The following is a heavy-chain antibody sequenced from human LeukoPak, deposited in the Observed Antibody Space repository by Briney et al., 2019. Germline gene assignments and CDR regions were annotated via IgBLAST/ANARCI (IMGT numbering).Heavy chain of an antibody. J-gene: IGHJ3*02. V-gene: IGHV4-59*11. D-gene: IGHD3-22*01. CDR3: ARLRRGFDISGYYAFDI. Sequence: PSETLSLTCTVSGGSMNSHYWSWIRQPPGKGLEWLGYISYIGSTNYNPSLRSRVTISVDTSKNQFSLKLTSVTAADTAVYYCARLRRGFDISGYYAFDIWGQGTMVTVSS. CDR2: ISYIGST. CDR1: GGSMNSHY.